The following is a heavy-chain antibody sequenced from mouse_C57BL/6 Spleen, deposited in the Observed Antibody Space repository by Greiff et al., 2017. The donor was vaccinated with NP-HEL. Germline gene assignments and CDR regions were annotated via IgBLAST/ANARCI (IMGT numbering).Heavy chain of an antibody. J-gene: IGHJ3*01. CDR2: FSGDGGNT. CDR3: ARQRDSSGFAFAY. Sequence: DVMLVESGGGLVKPGGSLKLSCAASGFTFSSYTMSWGSQTPEKRLEWVATFSGDGGNTYYPDSLKGRFTISRDNAKNTLYLQMSSLRPEDTALYYCARQRDSSGFAFAYWGKGTLVTVSA. V-gene: IGHV5-9*01. D-gene: IGHD3-2*02. CDR1: GFTFSSYT.